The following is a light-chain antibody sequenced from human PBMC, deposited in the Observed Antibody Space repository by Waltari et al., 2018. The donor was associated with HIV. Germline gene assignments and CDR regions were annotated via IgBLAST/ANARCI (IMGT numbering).Light chain of an antibody. J-gene: IGKJ4*01. CDR1: QSVTSSF. CDR3: QQYGSSPLT. V-gene: IGKV3-20*01. Sequence: EIVLTQSPGTLSLSPGERATLPCRARQSVTSSFLSWYQQKPGQAPRLLISGASSRATGIPDRFSGGGSGTDFTLTISRLEPEDFAVYYCQQYGSSPLTFGGGTKVDIK. CDR2: GAS.